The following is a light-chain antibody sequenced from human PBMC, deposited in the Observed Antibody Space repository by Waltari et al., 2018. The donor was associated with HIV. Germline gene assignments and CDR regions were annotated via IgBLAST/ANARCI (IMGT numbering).Light chain of an antibody. CDR3: CSYAGSSTWV. V-gene: IGLV2-23*02. CDR1: SSAFGGYNY. Sequence: QSALTQPASVSGSPGQSLPIPCTGTSSAFGGYNYVSWYQQHTGKAPKLMIYDVSKRPSGVSNRFSGSKSGNTASLTISGLQAEDEADYYCCSYAGSSTWVFGGGTKLTVL. CDR2: DVS. J-gene: IGLJ3*02.